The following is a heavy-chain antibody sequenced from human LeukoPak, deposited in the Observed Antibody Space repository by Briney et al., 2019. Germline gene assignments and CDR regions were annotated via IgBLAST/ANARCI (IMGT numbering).Heavy chain of an antibody. CDR1: GGTFSSYA. D-gene: IGHD3-10*01. CDR2: IIPIFGTA. J-gene: IGHJ6*02. CDR3: ARVLVYKSMVHRPLYYYYGMDV. V-gene: IGHV1-69*13. Sequence: ASVKVSCKASGGTFSSYAISWVRQAPGQGLEWMGGIIPIFGTANYAQKFQGRVTITADESTSTAYMELSSLRSEDTAVYYCARVLVYKSMVHRPLYYYYGMDVWGQGTTVTVSS.